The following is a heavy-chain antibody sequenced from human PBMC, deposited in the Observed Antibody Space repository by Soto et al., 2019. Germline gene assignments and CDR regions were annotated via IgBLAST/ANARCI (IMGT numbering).Heavy chain of an antibody. CDR2: IIPIFGTA. Sequence: QVQLVQSGAEVKKPGSSVKVSCKASGGTFSNYAFSWVRQAPGQGLEWMGGIIPIFGTANYAQKFQGRVTITADESTSTAYMELSSLRSEDTAVYYCARCVSGGSGWYEEFDYWGQGTLVTVSS. CDR1: GGTFSNYA. J-gene: IGHJ4*02. CDR3: ARCVSGGSGWYEEFDY. D-gene: IGHD6-19*01. V-gene: IGHV1-69*01.